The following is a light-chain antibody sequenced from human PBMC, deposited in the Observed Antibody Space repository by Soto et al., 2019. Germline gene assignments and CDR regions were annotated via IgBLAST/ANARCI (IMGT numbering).Light chain of an antibody. CDR1: QAISSS. Sequence: DIQLTQSPSFLSASVGDRVTITCRASQAISSSLAWYQHNPGRAPKLLIYAASTLQNGVPSSFSGSGSGTEFTLTISSLQPEDFATYYCQHLNDYRYTFGQGTKVEI. CDR3: QHLNDYRYT. J-gene: IGKJ2*01. CDR2: AAS. V-gene: IGKV1-9*01.